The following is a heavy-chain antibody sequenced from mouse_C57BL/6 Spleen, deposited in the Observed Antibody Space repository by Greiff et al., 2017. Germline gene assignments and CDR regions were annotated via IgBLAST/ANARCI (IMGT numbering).Heavy chain of an antibody. CDR2: IYPGDGDT. CDR1: GYAFSSYW. CDR3: ARGRVTTVVATTNYFDY. D-gene: IGHD1-1*01. J-gene: IGHJ2*01. V-gene: IGHV1-80*01. Sequence: VKLVESGAELVKPGASVKISCKASGYAFSSYWMNWVKQRPGKGLEWIGQIYPGDGDTNYNGKFKGKATLTADKSSSTAYMQLSSLTSEDSAVYFCARGRVTTVVATTNYFDYWGQGTTLTVSS.